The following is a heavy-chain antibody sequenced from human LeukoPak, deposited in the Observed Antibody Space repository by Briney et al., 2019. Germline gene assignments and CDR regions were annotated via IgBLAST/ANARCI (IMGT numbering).Heavy chain of an antibody. CDR2: IIHDGST. V-gene: IGHV4-34*12. Sequence: PSETLSLTCAVDSGSFSGYYGSWIRQPPGKGLEWIGEIIHDGSTNYNPSLKSRVTISIDTSKNQLSLKVNSVTAADTAVYYCAKHSVSPGIVGVGRFGYWGQGTLVTVAS. D-gene: IGHD1-26*01. J-gene: IGHJ4*02. CDR1: SGSFSGYY. CDR3: AKHSVSPGIVGVGRFGY.